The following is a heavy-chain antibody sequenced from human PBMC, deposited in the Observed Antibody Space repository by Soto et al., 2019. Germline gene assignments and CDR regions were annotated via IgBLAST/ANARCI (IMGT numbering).Heavy chain of an antibody. CDR2: IYYSGST. V-gene: IGHV4-31*03. Sequence: QVQLQESGPGLVKPSQTLSLTCTVSGGSISSGGYYWSWIRQHPGKGLEWIGYIYYSGSTYYNPSLKCRVTTSVDTSKNQCSLKLSSVTAADTAVYYCARESRTGTLDYWGQGTLVTVSS. D-gene: IGHD1-7*01. J-gene: IGHJ4*02. CDR3: ARESRTGTLDY. CDR1: GGSISSGGYY.